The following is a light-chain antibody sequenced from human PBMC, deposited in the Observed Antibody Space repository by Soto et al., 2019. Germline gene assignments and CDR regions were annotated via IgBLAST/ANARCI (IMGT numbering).Light chain of an antibody. CDR2: DAA. V-gene: IGKV1-5*01. Sequence: IPMTQSPSTLSASVGDRVTITCRARQSINKWVAWFQQKSGRAPKLLIYDAATLQSGVPSRFSGNGAGTDFSLTISSLQPEDFATYYCQQYNIGYTFGQGTRLDIK. CDR1: QSINKW. CDR3: QQYNIGYT. J-gene: IGKJ2*01.